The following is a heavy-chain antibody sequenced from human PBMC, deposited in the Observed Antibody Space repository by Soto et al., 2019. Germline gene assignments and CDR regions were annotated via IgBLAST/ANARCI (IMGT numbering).Heavy chain of an antibody. J-gene: IGHJ4*02. CDR3: ARPPPKIGGATPDY. CDR1: GYTFTSYD. Sequence: QVQLVQSGAEVKKPGASVKVSCKASGYTFTSYDINWVRQATGQGLEWMGWMNPNSGNTGYAQKFQGRVTMTRNTPKSTAYRGLSSLRSKDPALYSCARPPPKIGGATPDYWGQGTLVTV. V-gene: IGHV1-8*01. D-gene: IGHD1-26*01. CDR2: MNPNSGNT.